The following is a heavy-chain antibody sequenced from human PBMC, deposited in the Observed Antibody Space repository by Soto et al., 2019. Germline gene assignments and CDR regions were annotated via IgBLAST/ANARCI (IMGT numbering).Heavy chain of an antibody. D-gene: IGHD6-19*01. CDR3: AKELHTSSGWSQVIY. CDR1: GFTFSDYY. Sequence: GGSLRLSCAASGFTFSDYYMSWIRQAPGKGLEWVSYISSSSSYTNYADSVKGRLTISRDNSKNTLYLQMNSLRAEDTAVYYYAKELHTSSGWSQVIYWGQGTLVTVSS. J-gene: IGHJ4*02. CDR2: ISSSSSYT. V-gene: IGHV3-11*05.